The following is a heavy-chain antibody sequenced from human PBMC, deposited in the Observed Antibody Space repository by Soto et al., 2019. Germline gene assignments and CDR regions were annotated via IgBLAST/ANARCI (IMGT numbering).Heavy chain of an antibody. CDR2: ISGSGGST. J-gene: IGHJ4*02. D-gene: IGHD2-8*01. V-gene: IGHV3-23*01. Sequence: EVQLLESGGGLVQPGGSLRLSCAASGFTFSSYAMSWVRQAPGKGLEWVSAISGSGGSTYYADSVKGRFTIYRDNSKNTLYLQMNSLRAEDTAVYYCAKGPGTDILLMVYGGAFDYWGKGPLVTVSS. CDR1: GFTFSSYA. CDR3: AKGPGTDILLMVYGGAFDY.